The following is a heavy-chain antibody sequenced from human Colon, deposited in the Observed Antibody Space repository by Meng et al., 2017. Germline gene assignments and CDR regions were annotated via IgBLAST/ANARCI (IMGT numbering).Heavy chain of an antibody. D-gene: IGHD4-23*01. CDR1: GCFSSCHYW. CDR3: ARIDYGGNGIEKYFFDY. J-gene: IGHJ4*02. CDR2: ILHGGTT. V-gene: IGHV4-4*02. Sequence: QASLQEVGPAVVTPSETTSLLCAVSGCFSSCHYWWSWVRHSPKKGLEWIGEILHGGTTNYNPSLKSRVTISVDTSNDPFSLKLSSVTAADTAVYYCARIDYGGNGIEKYFFDYWGQGTLVTVSS.